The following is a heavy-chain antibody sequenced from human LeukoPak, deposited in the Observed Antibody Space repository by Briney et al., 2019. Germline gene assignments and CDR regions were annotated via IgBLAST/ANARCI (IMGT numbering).Heavy chain of an antibody. CDR3: ARKYGDYASDAFDI. D-gene: IGHD4-17*01. Sequence: GSLRLSCAASGFTVSSTYMSWIRQPPGKGLEWIGNIFYSGSTNYNPSLKSRVTISIDTSKNQFSLKLSSVTAADTAVYYCARKYGDYASDAFDIWGQGTMVTVSS. CDR1: GFTVSSTY. CDR2: IFYSGST. V-gene: IGHV4-59*02. J-gene: IGHJ3*02.